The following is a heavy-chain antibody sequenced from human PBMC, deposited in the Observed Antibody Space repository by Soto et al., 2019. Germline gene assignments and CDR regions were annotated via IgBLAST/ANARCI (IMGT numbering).Heavy chain of an antibody. CDR1: GGSCSGYY. V-gene: IGHV4-34*01. Sequence: SETLSLTCAVYGGSCSGYYWRWIGQPPGKGLEWIGEINHSGSNKYNPYLKSRVTISVDTSKNQCSLKLSSVTAADTAVYYCARVAGVVAAPPYLLAYRGQGSLVTVSS. J-gene: IGHJ1*01. CDR3: ARVAGVVAAPPYLLAY. D-gene: IGHD2-15*01. CDR2: INHSGSN.